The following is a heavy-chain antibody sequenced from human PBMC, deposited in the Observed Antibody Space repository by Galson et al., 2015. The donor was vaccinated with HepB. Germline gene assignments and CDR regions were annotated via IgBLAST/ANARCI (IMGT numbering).Heavy chain of an antibody. J-gene: IGHJ4*02. CDR3: ARDLYDFGDY. CDR1: GYTFSDYG. V-gene: IGHV1-18*01. Sequence: SVKVSCKASGYTFSDYGVSWIRQAPGQGLEWMGWISAYKGNTKYAQKFQGRVTMTADTSTSTAYMELKSLTSDDTAVYYCARDLYDFGDYWGQGTRVTVSS. CDR2: ISAYKGNT. D-gene: IGHD3-3*01.